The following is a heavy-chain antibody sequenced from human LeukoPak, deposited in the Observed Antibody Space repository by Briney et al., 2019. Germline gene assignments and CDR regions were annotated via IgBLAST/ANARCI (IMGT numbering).Heavy chain of an antibody. J-gene: IGHJ2*01. Sequence: PSETLSLTCAVSGCSISSSNWWSWVRQPPGKGLEWIGEIYHSGSTNYNPSLKSRVTISVDKSKNQFSLKLSSVTAADTAVYYCARDQYCSGGSCYSLGFDLWGRGTLVTVSS. CDR2: IYHSGST. CDR1: GCSISSSNW. CDR3: ARDQYCSGGSCYSLGFDL. D-gene: IGHD2-15*01. V-gene: IGHV4-4*02.